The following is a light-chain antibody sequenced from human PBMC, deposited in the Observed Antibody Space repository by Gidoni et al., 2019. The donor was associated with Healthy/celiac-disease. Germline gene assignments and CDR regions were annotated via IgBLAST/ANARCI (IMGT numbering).Light chain of an antibody. CDR3: QQSYSTPRT. J-gene: IGKJ1*01. CDR2: AAS. V-gene: IGKV1-39*01. CDR1: QSISSY. Sequence: DIQMTQSPSSLSASAGDRVTITCRASQSISSYLNWYQQKPGKAPQLLIYAASSLQSGVPLRFSGSGSGTDFTLTISSLQPEDFATYYCQQSYSTPRTFGQGTKVEIK.